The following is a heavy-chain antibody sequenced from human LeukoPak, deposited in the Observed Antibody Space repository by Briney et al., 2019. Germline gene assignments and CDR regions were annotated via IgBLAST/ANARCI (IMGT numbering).Heavy chain of an antibody. CDR2: IYHSGST. D-gene: IGHD3-22*01. Sequence: PSETLSLTCAVSGGSISSSNWWSWVRQPPGKGLEGIGEIYHSGSTNYNPSLKSRVTISVDKSKNQFSLKLSSVTAADTAVYYCARKTDVMIVVAKPELHDAFDIWGQGTMVTVSS. CDR1: GGSISSSNW. V-gene: IGHV4-4*02. CDR3: ARKTDVMIVVAKPELHDAFDI. J-gene: IGHJ3*02.